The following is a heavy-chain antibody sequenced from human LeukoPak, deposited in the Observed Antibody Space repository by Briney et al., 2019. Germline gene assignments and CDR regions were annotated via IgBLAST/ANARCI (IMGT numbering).Heavy chain of an antibody. J-gene: IGHJ4*02. V-gene: IGHV3-21*01. CDR2: ISSSSSYI. CDR3: ARSENYGFWGGYVIDY. D-gene: IGHD3-3*01. CDR1: GFTFSSYS. Sequence: PGGSLRLSCAASGFTFSSYSMNWVRQAPGKGLEWVSSISSSSSYIYYADSVKGRFTISRDNAKNSLYLQMNSLRAEDTAVYYCARSENYGFWGGYVIDYGGQGTLVTV.